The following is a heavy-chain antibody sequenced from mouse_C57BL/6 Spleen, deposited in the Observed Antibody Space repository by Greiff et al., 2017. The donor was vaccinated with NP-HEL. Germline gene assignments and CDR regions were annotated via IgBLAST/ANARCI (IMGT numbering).Heavy chain of an antibody. CDR2: IYPGSGST. CDR1: GYTFTSYW. CDR3: ARRREITTVVATEYFDV. D-gene: IGHD1-1*01. J-gene: IGHJ1*03. V-gene: IGHV1-55*01. Sequence: VQLQQSGAELVKPGASVKMSCKASGYTFTSYWITWVKQRPGQGLEWIGEIYPGSGSTNYNEKFKSKATLTVDTSSSTAYMQLSSLTSEDSAVYYCARRREITTVVATEYFDVWGTGTTVTVSS.